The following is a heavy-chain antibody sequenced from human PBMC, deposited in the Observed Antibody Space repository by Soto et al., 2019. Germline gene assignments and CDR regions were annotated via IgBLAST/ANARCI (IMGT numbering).Heavy chain of an antibody. CDR3: AKDLVVAGIGEFDY. CDR1: GFTFSSHG. CDR2: ISYDGIRE. J-gene: IGHJ4*02. D-gene: IGHD6-19*01. V-gene: IGHV3-30*18. Sequence: VQLLESGGGLVQPGGSLRLSCAASGFTFSSHGMHWVRQAPGKGLEWVAVISYDGIREHYADSVKGRFTISRDNSKNMLYLQMNSLRTEDTAVYYCAKDLVVAGIGEFDYWGQGTLVTVSS.